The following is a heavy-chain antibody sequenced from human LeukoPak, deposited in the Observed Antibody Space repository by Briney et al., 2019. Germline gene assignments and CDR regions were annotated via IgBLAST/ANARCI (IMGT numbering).Heavy chain of an antibody. CDR2: INDDGSDT. J-gene: IGHJ6*03. CDR3: ARDFKSQYQPTYYYYYYMDV. CDR1: GFTFKLYW. V-gene: IGHV3-74*01. Sequence: PGGSLRLSCAASGFTFKLYWMHWVRQVPGKRPVWVSRINDDGSDTIYADSVRGRFTISRDDAKNTVYLQMNNLRAEDTAVYYCARDFKSQYQPTYYYYYYMDVWGKGTTVTVSS. D-gene: IGHD2-2*01.